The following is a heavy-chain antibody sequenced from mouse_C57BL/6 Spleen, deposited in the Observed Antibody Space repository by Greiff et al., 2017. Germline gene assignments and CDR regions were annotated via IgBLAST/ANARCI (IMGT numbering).Heavy chain of an antibody. CDR1: GYTFTSYW. D-gene: IGHD1-1*01. V-gene: IGHV1-50*01. CDR2: IDPSDSYT. J-gene: IGHJ4*01. CDR3: ARYYCGSSWYYAMDY. Sequence: VQLQQPGAELVKPGASVKLSCKASGYTFTSYWMQWVKQRPGQGLEWIGEIDPSDSYTNYNQKFKGKATLTVDTSSSTAYMQLSRLTSEDSAVYYCARYYCGSSWYYAMDYWGQGTSVTVSS.